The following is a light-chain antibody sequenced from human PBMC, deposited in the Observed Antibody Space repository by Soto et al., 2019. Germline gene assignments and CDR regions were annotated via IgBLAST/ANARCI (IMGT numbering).Light chain of an antibody. CDR2: VTF. CDR1: QSVNSDS. Sequence: EIVLTQSPGTLPLSPGERATLSCSASQSVNSDSLARYHQRPGQAPRLLMYVTFNRPTGIPDRFSGTRSGPGFSLTIRRVEPEDFAVYYCQPYGSSASCTLGTGTKVDIK. CDR3: QPYGSSASCT. V-gene: IGKV3-20*01. J-gene: IGKJ3*01.